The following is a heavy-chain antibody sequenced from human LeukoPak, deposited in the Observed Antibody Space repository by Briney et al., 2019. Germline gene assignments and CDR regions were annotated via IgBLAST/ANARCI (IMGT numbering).Heavy chain of an antibody. CDR3: AREGRAYYFDY. J-gene: IGHJ4*02. CDR1: GFTFSSYA. CDR2: ISYDGSNK. Sequence: GGSLRLSCAASGFTFSSYAMHWVRQAPGKGLEWVAVISYDGSNKYHADSVKGRFTISRDNSKNTLYLQMNSLRAEDTAVYYCAREGRAYYFDYWGQGTLVTVSS. D-gene: IGHD2-15*01. V-gene: IGHV3-30-3*01.